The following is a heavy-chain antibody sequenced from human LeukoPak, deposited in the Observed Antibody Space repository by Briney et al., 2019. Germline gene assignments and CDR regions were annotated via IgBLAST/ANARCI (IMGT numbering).Heavy chain of an antibody. CDR1: GYSFTSYW. CDR3: ARSVVPAAIVGKYYYYYYMDV. J-gene: IGHJ6*03. D-gene: IGHD2-2*02. V-gene: IGHV5-51*01. Sequence: GESLKISCKGSGYSFTSYWIGWVRQMPGKGLEWMGIIYPGDSDTRYSPSFQGQVTISADKSISTAYLQWSSLKASDAAMYYCARSVVPAAIVGKYYYYYYMDVWGKGTTVTVSS. CDR2: IYPGDSDT.